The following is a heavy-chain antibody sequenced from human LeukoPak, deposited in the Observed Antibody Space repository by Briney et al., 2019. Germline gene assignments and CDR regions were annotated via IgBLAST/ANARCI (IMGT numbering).Heavy chain of an antibody. CDR1: GYTFTSYG. CDR3: ARATAGDVDY. CDR2: ISAYNGDT. V-gene: IGHV1-18*04. J-gene: IGHJ4*02. Sequence: ASVKVSCEASGYTFTSYGISWVRQAPGQGLEWMGWISAYNGDTNYAQKLQGRVTMTTDTSTTTVYMELRSLRSDDTAMYFCARATAGDVDYWGQGTLVTVSS. D-gene: IGHD3-16*01.